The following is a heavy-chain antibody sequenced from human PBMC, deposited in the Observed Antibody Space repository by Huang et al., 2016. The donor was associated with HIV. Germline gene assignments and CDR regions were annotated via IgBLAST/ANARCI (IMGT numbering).Heavy chain of an antibody. D-gene: IGHD3-16*01. CDR2: INYSGTI. CDR3: AREVMTSFGGPFDP. V-gene: IGHV4-34*01. Sequence: QVQLYQWGAGLLRPSETLSLTCAVYRGSLSGYYWSWIRQSPEKGLEWIGEINYSGTINSNPSLKSLVTISVDTSKKQLSLKLKSVTAADTAVYYCAREVMTSFGGPFDPWGQGTLVAVSS. CDR1: RGSLSGYY. J-gene: IGHJ5*02.